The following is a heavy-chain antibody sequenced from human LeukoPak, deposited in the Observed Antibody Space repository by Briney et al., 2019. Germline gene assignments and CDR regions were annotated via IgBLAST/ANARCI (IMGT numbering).Heavy chain of an antibody. D-gene: IGHD6-13*01. V-gene: IGHV4-59*01. J-gene: IGHJ6*02. Sequence: SETLSLTCTVSGGSISSYYWSWIRQPPGKGLEWIGYIYYSGSTNYNPSLKSRVTISVDTSKNQSSLKLSSVTAADTAVYYCARAGVAAPYYYYGMDVWGQGTTVTVSS. CDR2: IYYSGST. CDR3: ARAGVAAPYYYYGMDV. CDR1: GGSISSYY.